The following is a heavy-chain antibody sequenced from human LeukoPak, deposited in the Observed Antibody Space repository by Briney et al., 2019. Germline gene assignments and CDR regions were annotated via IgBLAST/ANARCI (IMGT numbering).Heavy chain of an antibody. Sequence: PGVSLRLSCAASGFTFDDYAMHWVRQAPGKGLEWVSGISWNSGSIGYADSVKGRFTISRDNAKNSLYLQMNSLRVEDTASYYCAKDHSGASTMVRGGWGQGTLVTVSS. CDR1: GFTFDDYA. V-gene: IGHV3-9*01. CDR2: ISWNSGSI. CDR3: AKDHSGASTMVRGG. J-gene: IGHJ4*02. D-gene: IGHD3-10*01.